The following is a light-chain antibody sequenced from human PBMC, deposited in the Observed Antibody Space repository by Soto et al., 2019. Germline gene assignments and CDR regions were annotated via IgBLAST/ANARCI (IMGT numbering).Light chain of an antibody. J-gene: IGKJ1*01. CDR1: QSVGSY. V-gene: IGKV3-20*01. CDR3: QHYGGPPPWT. CDR2: GAS. Sequence: ENVLTQSPGTLSLSPGERATLSCRASQSVGSYLGWYQKKPGQAPRLLIYGASNRATGIPDRFSGSGSGTDFTLTISRLELEDFAVYYCQHYGGPPPWTFGQGTKVEIK.